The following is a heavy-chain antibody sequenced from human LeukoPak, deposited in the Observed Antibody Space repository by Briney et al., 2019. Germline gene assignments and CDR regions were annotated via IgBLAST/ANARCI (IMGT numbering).Heavy chain of an antibody. V-gene: IGHV3-74*01. CDR3: ARDRCSGGSCYSWGMDV. CDR2: ITNDGSST. CDR1: GLTFSSHW. J-gene: IGHJ6*02. D-gene: IGHD2-15*01. Sequence: GGSLRLSCAASGLTFSSHWMHWVRQAPGKGLVWVSRITNDGSSTSYADSVKGRFTISRDNAKNTLYLQMNSLRAEDTAVYYCARDRCSGGSCYSWGMDVWGQGTTVTVSS.